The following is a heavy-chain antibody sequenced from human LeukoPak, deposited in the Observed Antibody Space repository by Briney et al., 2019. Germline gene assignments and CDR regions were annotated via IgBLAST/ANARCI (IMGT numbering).Heavy chain of an antibody. CDR2: ISGSGGST. J-gene: IGHJ4*02. CDR3: ARYGSGTSYITNYFDY. CDR1: GFTFSSYA. Sequence: GGSLRLSCAASGFTFSSYAMSWVRQAPGKGLEWVSAISGSGGSTYCADSVKGRFTISRDNSKYTLYLQMKSLRDEDTAVYYCARYGSGTSYITNYFDYWGQGTLVTVSS. D-gene: IGHD3-10*01. V-gene: IGHV3-23*01.